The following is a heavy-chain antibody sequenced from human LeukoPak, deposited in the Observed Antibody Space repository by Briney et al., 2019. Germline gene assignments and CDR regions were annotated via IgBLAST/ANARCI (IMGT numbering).Heavy chain of an antibody. CDR3: ARRVEGYCTNGVCYAGDYYFDY. D-gene: IGHD2-8*01. Sequence: GASLKISCKGSGSSFTSYWIGWVRQMPGKGLEWMGIIYPGDSDTRYSPSFQGQVTISADKSISTAYLQWSSLKASDTAMYYCARRVEGYCTNGVCYAGDYYFDYWGQGTLVTVSS. J-gene: IGHJ4*02. CDR1: GSSFTSYW. V-gene: IGHV5-51*01. CDR2: IYPGDSDT.